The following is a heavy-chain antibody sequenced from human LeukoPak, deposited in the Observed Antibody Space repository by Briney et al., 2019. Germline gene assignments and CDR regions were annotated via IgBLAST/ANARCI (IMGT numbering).Heavy chain of an antibody. D-gene: IGHD1-26*01. CDR3: ARDRFSGSYVPWLPDY. Sequence: GGSLRLSCAVSGFNFDDYGVSWVRQVPGKGLEWVSGINWNGGSIGYGDSVKGRFTISRDNAKNSLYLQLNSLRAEGTALYYCARDRFSGSYVPWLPDYWGQGTLVTVSS. CDR1: GFNFDDYG. CDR2: INWNGGSI. J-gene: IGHJ4*02. V-gene: IGHV3-20*04.